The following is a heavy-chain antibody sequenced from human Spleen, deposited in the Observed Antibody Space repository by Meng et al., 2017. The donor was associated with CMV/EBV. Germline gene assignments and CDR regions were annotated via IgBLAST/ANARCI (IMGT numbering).Heavy chain of an antibody. J-gene: IGHJ4*02. Sequence: ASVKVSCKASGYTFTDYFMHWVRLAPGQGLEWMGWINPNSGGTEYGQKFQGRVTMTRDTSINTGYMELTRLTSDDTAVYYCARDNNWGPDYWGQGTLVTVSS. V-gene: IGHV1-2*02. CDR2: INPNSGGT. CDR1: GYTFTDYF. D-gene: IGHD7-27*01. CDR3: ARDNNWGPDY.